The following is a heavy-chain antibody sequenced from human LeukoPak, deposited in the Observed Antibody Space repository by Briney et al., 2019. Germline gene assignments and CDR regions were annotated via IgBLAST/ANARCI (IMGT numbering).Heavy chain of an antibody. CDR3: AKDGYCSSSTCRLFDY. CDR1: GLXLSSYA. Sequence: GGSLRLSCEASGLXLSSYAITWVRQAPGKGLEWVSVISGSGGITYYADSVKGRFTISRDNSKNTLYLQMNSLRAEDTAVYYCAKDGYCSSSTCRLFDYWGRGTLVTVSS. V-gene: IGHV3-23*01. D-gene: IGHD2-2*03. J-gene: IGHJ4*02. CDR2: ISGSGGIT.